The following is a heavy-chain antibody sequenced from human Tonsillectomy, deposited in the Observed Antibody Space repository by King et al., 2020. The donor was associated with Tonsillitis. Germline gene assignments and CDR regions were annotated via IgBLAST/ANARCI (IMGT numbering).Heavy chain of an antibody. D-gene: IGHD3-10*01. CDR1: GFTFNNYV. CDR2: ISGSGGYT. CDR3: AKEAPGGLGGVITT. V-gene: IGHV3-23*04. J-gene: IGHJ5*02. Sequence: VQLVESGGGLVQPGGSLRLSCAASGFTFNNYVVSWVRQAPGKGLEWVSAISGSGGYTYYADSVKGRFTVSRDNSKNTLYLQMNSLRADDTAVYYCAKEAPGGLGGVITTWGQGTLVTVSS.